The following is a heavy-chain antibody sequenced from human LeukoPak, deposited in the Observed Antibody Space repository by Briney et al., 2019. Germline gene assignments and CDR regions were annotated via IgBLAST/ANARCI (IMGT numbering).Heavy chain of an antibody. CDR2: ISAYNGNT. D-gene: IGHD2-2*01. J-gene: IGHJ4*02. CDR3: ARDRVGYCSSTSCNGLGY. V-gene: IGHV1-18*01. CDR1: GYTFTSYG. Sequence: ASVKVSCKASGYTFTSYGISWVRQAPGQGLEWMGWISAYNGNTNYAQKLQGRVTMTTDTSTSTAYMELRSLRSDDTAVYYCARDRVGYCSSTSCNGLGYWGQGTLVTVSS.